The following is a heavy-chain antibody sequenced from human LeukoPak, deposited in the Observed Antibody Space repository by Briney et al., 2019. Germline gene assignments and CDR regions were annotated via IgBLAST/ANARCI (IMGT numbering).Heavy chain of an antibody. Sequence: GASLKVSCKTSGFTFSDHYMHWLRQAPGQGLEWMGWIKPDSVATNYAQKFQGRFTMSRDMSISTVYMELSSLTSDDTAMYWCARGHDYGPDYWGQGTLVTVSA. CDR2: IKPDSVAT. V-gene: IGHV1-2*02. CDR1: GFTFSDHY. D-gene: IGHD4/OR15-4a*01. J-gene: IGHJ4*02. CDR3: ARGHDYGPDY.